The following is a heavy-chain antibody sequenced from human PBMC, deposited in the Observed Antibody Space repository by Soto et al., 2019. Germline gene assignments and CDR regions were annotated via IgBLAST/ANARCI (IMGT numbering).Heavy chain of an antibody. CDR3: AKAPFYCGGGSCPRADY. V-gene: IGHV3-30*18. CDR1: GFTFSSYG. D-gene: IGHD2-15*01. Sequence: QVQLVESGGGVVQPGRSLRLSCAASGFTFSSYGMHWVRQAPGKGLEWVAVISSDGSDKSYGDSVKGRFTISRDNSKNTLYLQMNSLRPEDMAVYYCAKAPFYCGGGSCPRADYWAQGTLVTVSS. CDR2: ISSDGSDK. J-gene: IGHJ4*02.